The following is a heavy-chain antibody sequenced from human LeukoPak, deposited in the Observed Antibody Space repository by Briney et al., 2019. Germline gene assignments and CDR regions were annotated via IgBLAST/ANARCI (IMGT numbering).Heavy chain of an antibody. D-gene: IGHD3-10*01. J-gene: IGHJ5*02. CDR2: ISSSSSTI. CDR1: GFTFSSYA. Sequence: GGSLRLSCAASGFTFSSYAMSWVRQAPGKGLEWVSYISSSSSTIYYADSVKGRFTISRDNAKNSLYLQMNSLRAEDTAVYYCARGRLYYYGSGMSPRGQGTLVTVSS. CDR3: ARGRLYYYGSGMSP. V-gene: IGHV3-48*01.